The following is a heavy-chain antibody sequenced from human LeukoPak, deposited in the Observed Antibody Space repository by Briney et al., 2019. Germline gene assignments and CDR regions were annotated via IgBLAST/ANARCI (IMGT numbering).Heavy chain of an antibody. CDR3: ARRGSYSSSWYGYHFDY. Sequence: GASLQISCKGSGCSFTSYWIGWVRQMPAKGLEWMGIIYPGDSDTRYSPSFQGQVTISADKSISTAYLQWSSLKASNTAMYYCARRGSYSSSWYGYHFDYWGQGTLVTVSS. J-gene: IGHJ4*02. CDR1: GCSFTSYW. CDR2: IYPGDSDT. V-gene: IGHV5-51*01. D-gene: IGHD6-13*01.